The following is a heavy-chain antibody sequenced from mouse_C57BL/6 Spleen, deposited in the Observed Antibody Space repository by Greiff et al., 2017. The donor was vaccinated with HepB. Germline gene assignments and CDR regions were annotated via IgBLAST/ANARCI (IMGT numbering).Heavy chain of an antibody. D-gene: IGHD3-2*02. CDR2: ISDGGSYN. CDR3: ARDRQLRLSYAMDY. V-gene: IGHV5-4*01. CDR1: GFTFSSYA. Sequence: EVQGVESGGGLVKPGGSLKLSCAASGFTFSSYAMSWVRQTPEKRLEWVATISDGGSYNYYTDNVKVRFTIPRDNAKNNLYLQMSHLKSENSAMYYCARDRQLRLSYAMDYLGQGTSVTVSS. J-gene: IGHJ4*01.